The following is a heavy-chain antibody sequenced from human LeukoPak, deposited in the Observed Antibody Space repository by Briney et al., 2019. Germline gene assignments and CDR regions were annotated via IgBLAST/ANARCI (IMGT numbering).Heavy chain of an antibody. V-gene: IGHV1-18*01. CDR3: AREMFWSGYFSNLHFDY. Sequence: ASVKVSCKASGYTFTSYGISWVRQAPGQGLEWMGWISAYNGTTNYAQKLQGRVTMTTDTSTSTAYMELRSLRSDDTAVYYCAREMFWSGYFSNLHFDYWGQGALVTVSS. D-gene: IGHD3-3*01. CDR1: GYTFTSYG. J-gene: IGHJ4*02. CDR2: ISAYNGTT.